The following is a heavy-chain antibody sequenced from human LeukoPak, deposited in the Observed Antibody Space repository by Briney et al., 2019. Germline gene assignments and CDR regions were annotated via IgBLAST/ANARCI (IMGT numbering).Heavy chain of an antibody. CDR1: GGSFSGYY. J-gene: IGHJ6*02. CDR2: INHGGST. D-gene: IGHD2-15*01. Sequence: SETLSLTCAVYGGSFSGYYWSWIRQPPGKGLEWIGKINHGGSTNYNPSLKSRVTISVDTSKNQFSLKLSSVTAADTAVYYCARGPVVIAATPYYYYGMDVWGQGTTVIVSS. CDR3: ARGPVVIAATPYYYYGMDV. V-gene: IGHV4-34*01.